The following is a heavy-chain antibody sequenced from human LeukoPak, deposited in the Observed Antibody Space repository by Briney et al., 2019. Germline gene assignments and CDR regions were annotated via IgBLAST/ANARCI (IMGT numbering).Heavy chain of an antibody. D-gene: IGHD3-22*01. J-gene: IGHJ4*02. CDR1: XGTFSXXX. Sequence: XXXSXGTFSXXXISWXXQAPGQGLEWMGGIIPIFGTANYAQKFQGRVTITADESMSTAYMELSSLRSEDTAVYYCARAKYYYDSSGYYPSDYFDYWGQGTLVTVSS. CDR3: ARAKYYYDSSGYYPSDYFDY. V-gene: IGHV1-69*01. CDR2: IIPIFGTA.